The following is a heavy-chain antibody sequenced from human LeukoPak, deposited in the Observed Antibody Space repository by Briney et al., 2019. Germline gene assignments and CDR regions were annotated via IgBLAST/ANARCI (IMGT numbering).Heavy chain of an antibody. Sequence: GGSLRLSCPAPGFTLTTYYMIWVRQAPGKGLEWVANIKQDGSEQNYVDSVKGRLTISRDNAKNSVYLQMDGLRVEDSAVYYCARDRRADDTPFNWFDPWGQGTLVTVSS. CDR1: GFTLTTYY. D-gene: IGHD6-13*01. J-gene: IGHJ5*02. CDR2: IKQDGSEQ. V-gene: IGHV3-7*01. CDR3: ARDRRADDTPFNWFDP.